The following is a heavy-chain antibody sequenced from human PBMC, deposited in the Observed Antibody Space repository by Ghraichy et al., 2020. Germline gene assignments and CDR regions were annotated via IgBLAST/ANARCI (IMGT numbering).Heavy chain of an antibody. J-gene: IGHJ5*02. V-gene: IGHV4-34*01. CDR2: INHSGST. Sequence: SQTLSLTCAVYGGSFSGYYWSWIRQPPGKGLEWIGEINHSGSTNYNPSLKSRVPISVDTSKNQFSLKLSSVTAADTAVYYCARGPIRARYSWGPWGQGTLVTVSS. CDR1: GGSFSGYY. CDR3: ARGPIRARYSWGP. D-gene: IGHD5-18*01.